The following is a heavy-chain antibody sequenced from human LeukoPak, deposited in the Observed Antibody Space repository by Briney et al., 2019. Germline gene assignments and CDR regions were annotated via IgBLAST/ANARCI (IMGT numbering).Heavy chain of an antibody. V-gene: IGHV3-23*01. Sequence: PGRSLRLSCAASGFTFNNYAMTWVRQAPGKGLEWVSGISGSGGTTYYADSVKGRFTISRDNSKNTLYLQMNSLRVEDTAVYYCAKGHRAAAGTSYFDYWGQGTLVTVSS. CDR2: ISGSGGTT. J-gene: IGHJ4*02. CDR1: GFTFNNYA. CDR3: AKGHRAAAGTSYFDY. D-gene: IGHD6-13*01.